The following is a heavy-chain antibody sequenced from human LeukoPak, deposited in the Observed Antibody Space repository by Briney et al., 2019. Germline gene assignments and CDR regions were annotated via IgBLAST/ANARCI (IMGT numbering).Heavy chain of an antibody. J-gene: IGHJ6*02. CDR3: ARGASSGWYSYYYYYGMDV. CDR1: GYTFTSYD. V-gene: IGHV1-8*01. CDR2: MNPNSGNT. D-gene: IGHD6-19*01. Sequence: ASVKVSCKASGYTFTSYDINWVRQATGQGLEWMGWMNPNSGNTGYAQKFQGRVTITRNTSISTAYMELSSLRSEDTAVYYCARGASSGWYSYYYYYGMDVWGQGTTVTVSS.